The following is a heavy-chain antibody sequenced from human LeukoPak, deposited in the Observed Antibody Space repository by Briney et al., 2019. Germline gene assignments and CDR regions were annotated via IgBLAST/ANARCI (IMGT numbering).Heavy chain of an antibody. J-gene: IGHJ4*02. Sequence: GGSLRLSCAASGLAFSAYKMHWVRQAPRKGLVWVSRISTDGYTTDYADFVQGRFTASRDNTKNTWSLEMNSLRAEDTAVYYCVVGGSPGYWGQGTLVTVSS. V-gene: IGHV3-74*01. CDR2: ISTDGYTT. CDR3: VVGGSPGY. D-gene: IGHD2-15*01. CDR1: GLAFSAYK.